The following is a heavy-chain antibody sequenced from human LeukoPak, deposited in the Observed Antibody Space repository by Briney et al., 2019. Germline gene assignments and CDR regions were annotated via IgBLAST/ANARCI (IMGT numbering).Heavy chain of an antibody. Sequence: GGSLRHSCAASGFTFSSYAMSWVRQAPGKGLEWGSAISGSGGSTYYADSVKGRFTISSDNSKNTLYLQMDSLRGEDTAVYYCAKDGTLYYDYVWGSYRGYYFDYWGQGTLVTVSS. J-gene: IGHJ4*02. D-gene: IGHD3-16*02. CDR2: ISGSGGST. V-gene: IGHV3-23*01. CDR1: GFTFSSYA. CDR3: AKDGTLYYDYVWGSYRGYYFDY.